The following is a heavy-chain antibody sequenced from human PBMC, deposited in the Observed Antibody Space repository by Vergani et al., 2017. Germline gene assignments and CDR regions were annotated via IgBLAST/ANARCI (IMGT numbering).Heavy chain of an antibody. CDR1: GYTFTGYY. V-gene: IGHV1-2*02. CDR3: AGDQRILPMGGVGY. J-gene: IGHJ4*02. Sequence: QVQLVQSGAEVKKPGASVKVSCKASGYTFTGYYMHWVRQAPGQGLEWMGWINPNSGGKNYAQKFQGRVTMTRDTFISTAYMDLSRLRSDDTAVYYCAGDQRILPMGGVGYWGQGTLVTVSS. CDR2: INPNSGGK. D-gene: IGHD2/OR15-2a*01.